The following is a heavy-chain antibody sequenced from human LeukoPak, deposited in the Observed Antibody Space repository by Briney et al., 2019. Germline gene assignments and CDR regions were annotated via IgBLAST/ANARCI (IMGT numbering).Heavy chain of an antibody. CDR3: ARAVYYDILTGYYNYYYYYMDV. V-gene: IGHV4-61*02. CDR2: IYTSGST. J-gene: IGHJ6*03. D-gene: IGHD3-9*01. Sequence: SETLSLTCTVSGGSISSGSYYWSWIRQPAGKGLEWIGRIYTSGSTNYNPSLKSRVTISVDTSKNQFSLKLSSVTAADTAVYYCARAVYYDILTGYYNYYYYYMDVWGKGTTVTVSS. CDR1: GGSISSGSYY.